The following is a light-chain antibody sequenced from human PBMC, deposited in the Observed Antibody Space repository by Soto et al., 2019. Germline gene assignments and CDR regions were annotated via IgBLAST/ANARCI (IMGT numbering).Light chain of an antibody. CDR1: GSDVGSYKY. V-gene: IGLV2-14*01. J-gene: IGLJ1*01. Sequence: QSALTQPASVSGSPGQSITISCTGTGSDVGSYKYVSWYQQHPGKAPKLIIFEVSNRPSGVSDRFSGSKSGNTASLTTSGLQAEDEADYYCSSYTSISSLGVFGTGTKVTVL. CDR3: SSYTSISSLGV. CDR2: EVS.